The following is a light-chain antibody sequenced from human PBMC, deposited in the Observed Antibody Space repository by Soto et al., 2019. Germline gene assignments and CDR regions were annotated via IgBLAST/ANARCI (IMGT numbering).Light chain of an antibody. Sequence: EIVLTQSPGTLSLSPGERATLSCRASQSVSSSYLAWYQQKPGQAPRLLIYGASSRATGIPDRFSGSGSGTDFTLTSSRLEPEDFAVYYCQQYGSSPRTFGQGTQVDIK. J-gene: IGKJ1*01. V-gene: IGKV3-20*01. CDR2: GAS. CDR3: QQYGSSPRT. CDR1: QSVSSSY.